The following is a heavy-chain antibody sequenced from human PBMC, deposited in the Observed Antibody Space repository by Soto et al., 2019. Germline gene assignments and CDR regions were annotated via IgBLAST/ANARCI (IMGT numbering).Heavy chain of an antibody. J-gene: IGHJ4*02. CDR2: ISGSGGST. D-gene: IGHD6-13*01. CDR3: AKDRSYSSSWAPDY. V-gene: IGHV3-23*01. CDR1: GFSFRSYA. Sequence: GGSLRLGCAACGFSFRSYAVGGVRQTPGKGLEWVSAISGSGGSTYYADSVKGRFTISRDNSKNTLYLQMNSLRAEDTAVYYCAKDRSYSSSWAPDYCGQGTLVTVSS.